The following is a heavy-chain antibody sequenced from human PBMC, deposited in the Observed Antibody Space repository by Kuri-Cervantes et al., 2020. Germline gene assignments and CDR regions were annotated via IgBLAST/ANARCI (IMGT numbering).Heavy chain of an antibody. CDR2: IIPIFGTA. CDR3: ARASPVDTAMVGFDY. Sequence: SVKVSCKASGGTFSSYAISWVRQAPGQGLEWMGGIIPIFGTANYAQKFHGRVTITADKSTSTAYMELSSLRSEDTAVYYCARASPVDTAMVGFDYWGQGTLVTVSS. V-gene: IGHV1-69*06. CDR1: GGTFSSYA. J-gene: IGHJ4*02. D-gene: IGHD5-18*01.